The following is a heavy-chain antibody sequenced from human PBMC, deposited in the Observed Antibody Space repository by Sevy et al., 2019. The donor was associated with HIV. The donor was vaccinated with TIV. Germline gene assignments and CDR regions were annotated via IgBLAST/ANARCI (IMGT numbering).Heavy chain of an antibody. J-gene: IGHJ3*02. V-gene: IGHV4-34*01. CDR2: INRSGST. D-gene: IGHD6-19*01. Sequence: SETLSLTCGVSGGSFSAYYWSWIRQPPGKGLEWIGEINRSGSTNYNPSLKSPVTISVDTSKKQFSLNLSSVTAADTAVYYCARVYSSAPHFDIWGQGTMVTVSS. CDR3: ARVYSSAPHFDI. CDR1: GGSFSAYY.